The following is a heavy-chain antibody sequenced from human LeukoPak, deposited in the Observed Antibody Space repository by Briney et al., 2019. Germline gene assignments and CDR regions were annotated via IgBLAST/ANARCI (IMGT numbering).Heavy chain of an antibody. Sequence: GGSLRLSCVVSGFTLSSHWMSWVRQAPGKGLEWVSAISGSGGSTYYADSVKGRFTISRDNSKNTLYLQMNSLRAEDTAVYYCAKDLSSGWYYFDYWGQGTLVTVSS. D-gene: IGHD6-19*01. CDR3: AKDLSSGWYYFDY. CDR2: ISGSGGST. J-gene: IGHJ4*02. CDR1: GFTLSSHW. V-gene: IGHV3-23*01.